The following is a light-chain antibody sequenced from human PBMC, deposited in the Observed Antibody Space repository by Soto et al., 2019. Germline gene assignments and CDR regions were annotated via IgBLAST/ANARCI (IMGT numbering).Light chain of an antibody. Sequence: QSALTQPRSVSGSPGQSVTISCTGTSSDVGPYNFVSWYQQHPGKAPKLMIYDVNKRPSGVPDRFSGSKSDNTASLTISGPQAEDEADFYCCSYAGNYTYVFGTGTKVTVL. CDR3: CSYAGNYTYV. CDR2: DVN. J-gene: IGLJ1*01. V-gene: IGLV2-11*01. CDR1: SSDVGPYNF.